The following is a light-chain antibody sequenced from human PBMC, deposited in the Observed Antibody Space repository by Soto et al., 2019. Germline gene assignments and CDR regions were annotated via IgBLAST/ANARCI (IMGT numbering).Light chain of an antibody. CDR3: QQYNDLIT. V-gene: IGKV1-33*01. Sequence: DIQMTQSPSSLSASVGDRVTITCQASQDIRKNLNWYQQKPGKAPKLLIYGVSNLETGVPSRFSGSGSGTDFPLTITSLQPEDISTYYCQQYNDLITFGGGTKVEIK. CDR2: GVS. J-gene: IGKJ4*01. CDR1: QDIRKN.